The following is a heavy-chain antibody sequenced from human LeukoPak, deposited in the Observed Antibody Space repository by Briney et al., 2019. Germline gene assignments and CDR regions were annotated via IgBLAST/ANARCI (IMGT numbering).Heavy chain of an antibody. CDR3: VTGAYYYYDH. CDR2: AYDDGSNK. Sequence: PGGSLRLSCAASGFTFSTYGMHWVRQAPGKGLEWVAVAYDDGSNKYYADSVKGRFTISKDNSKNTLYVEMNSLRVDDTAVYYCVTGAYYYYDHWGQGTLVTVSP. V-gene: IGHV3-33*01. J-gene: IGHJ4*02. D-gene: IGHD3-22*01. CDR1: GFTFSTYG.